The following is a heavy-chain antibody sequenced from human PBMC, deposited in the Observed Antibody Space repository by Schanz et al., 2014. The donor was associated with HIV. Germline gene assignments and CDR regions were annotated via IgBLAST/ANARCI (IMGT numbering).Heavy chain of an antibody. V-gene: IGHV3-33*06. CDR2: IWHDGSNK. J-gene: IGHJ6*02. CDR3: AKVARWDYYGMDV. CDR1: GFIFSRYG. Sequence: QVQLVESGGGVVQPGRSLRLSCAASGFIFSRYGMYWVRQAPGKGLEWVAVIWHDGSNKYYADSVKGRFTVSRENSKNTLYLQMNSLRAEDTALYYCAKVARWDYYGMDVWGQGTAVTVSS.